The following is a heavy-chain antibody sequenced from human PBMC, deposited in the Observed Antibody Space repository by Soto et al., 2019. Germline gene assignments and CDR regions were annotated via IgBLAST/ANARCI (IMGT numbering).Heavy chain of an antibody. CDR2: IYWDDDK. D-gene: IGHD3-22*01. V-gene: IGHV2-5*02. Sequence: GSGPTLVNPTQTLTLTCTFSGFSLSXXXVGVGWIRQPPGKALEWLALIYWDDDKRYSPSLKSRLTITKATSKNQGVHTMTNMDPVDTATYYCAHAPGDYYDSSGYYYTVEYFQHWGQGTLVTVSS. J-gene: IGHJ1*01. CDR3: AHAPGDYYDSSGYYYTVEYFQH. CDR1: GFSLSXXXVG.